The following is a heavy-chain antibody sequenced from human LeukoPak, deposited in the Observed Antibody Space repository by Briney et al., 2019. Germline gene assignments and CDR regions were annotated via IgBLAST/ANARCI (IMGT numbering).Heavy chain of an antibody. V-gene: IGHV1-46*01. D-gene: IGHD1-26*01. J-gene: IGHJ3*02. CDR1: GYTFTSYY. Sequence: GASVKVSCKASGYTFTSYYMHWVRQAPGQGLEWMGIINPSGGSTSYARKFQGRVTMTRDTSTSTVYMELSSLRSEDTAVYYCAREGGLIVGAKRRAFDIWGQGTMVTVSS. CDR2: INPSGGST. CDR3: AREGGLIVGAKRRAFDI.